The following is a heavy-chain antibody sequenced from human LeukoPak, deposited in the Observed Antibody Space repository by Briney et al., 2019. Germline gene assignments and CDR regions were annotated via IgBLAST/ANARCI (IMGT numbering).Heavy chain of an antibody. CDR2: ISSSSSYI. V-gene: IGHV3-21*01. CDR3: ARDLYCGGDCYPYYFDY. CDR1: GFSFSSYS. Sequence: GSLRLSCAASGFSFSSYSMNWVRQAPGKGLEWVSSISSSSSYIYYADSVKGRFTISRDNAKNSLYLQMSSLRAEDTSVYYCARDLYCGGDCYPYYFDYWGQGTLVTVSS. J-gene: IGHJ4*02. D-gene: IGHD2-21*02.